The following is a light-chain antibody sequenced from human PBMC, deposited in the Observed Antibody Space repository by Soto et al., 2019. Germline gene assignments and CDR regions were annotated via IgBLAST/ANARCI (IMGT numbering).Light chain of an antibody. V-gene: IGKV3-20*01. Sequence: EIVLTPSPGTLSLSPGERATLSCRASQSVSSSYLAWYQQKPGQAPRLLIYGASSRATGIPDRFSGSGSGTDFTLTISRLEAEDFAVYYCQQYGSSSTFGQGTRLEIK. CDR1: QSVSSSY. CDR3: QQYGSSST. CDR2: GAS. J-gene: IGKJ5*01.